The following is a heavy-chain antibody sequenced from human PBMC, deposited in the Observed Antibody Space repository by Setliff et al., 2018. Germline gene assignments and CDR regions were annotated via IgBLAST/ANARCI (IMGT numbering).Heavy chain of an antibody. D-gene: IGHD3-16*01. J-gene: IGHJ4*02. Sequence: ASETLSLTCTVSGGSISSYYWSWIRQPPGKRLEWIGYIYYSGSTNYNPPLESRVTISVDTSKNQFSLRLNSATAADTAVYYCARLRGAFDYWGQGTLVTVSS. CDR1: GGSISSYY. V-gene: IGHV4-59*01. CDR3: ARLRGAFDY. CDR2: IYYSGST.